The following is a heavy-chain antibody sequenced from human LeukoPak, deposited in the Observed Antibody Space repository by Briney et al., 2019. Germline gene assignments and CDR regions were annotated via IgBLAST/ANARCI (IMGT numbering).Heavy chain of an antibody. CDR2: IWYDGSNK. V-gene: IGHV3-33*01. J-gene: IGHJ6*02. CDR3: ARGKSSGWLYYYYGMDV. CDR1: GFTFSSYG. D-gene: IGHD6-19*01. Sequence: GGSLRLSGAASGFTFSSYGMHWGRHAPGKGLEWVAVIWYDGSNKYYAGSVNDQFPISRDNSNNTLYKQMNSLRAEDTAVYYCARGKSSGWLYYYYGMDVWGQGTTVTVSS.